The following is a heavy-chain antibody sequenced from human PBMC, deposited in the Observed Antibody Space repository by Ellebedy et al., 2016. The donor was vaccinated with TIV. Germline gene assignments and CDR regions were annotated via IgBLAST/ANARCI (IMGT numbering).Heavy chain of an antibody. CDR3: ARDSRAAGTGGYFDY. J-gene: IGHJ4*02. V-gene: IGHV3-48*04. CDR1: GFTFSTYA. CDR2: ISSSSGTI. D-gene: IGHD6-13*01. Sequence: GGSLRLXXAASGFTFSTYAMNWVRQAPGKGPEWVSYISSSSGTIYYVDSVKGRFTISRDNAKNSLYLQMNSLRAEDTAVYYCARDSRAAGTGGYFDYWGQGTLVTVSS.